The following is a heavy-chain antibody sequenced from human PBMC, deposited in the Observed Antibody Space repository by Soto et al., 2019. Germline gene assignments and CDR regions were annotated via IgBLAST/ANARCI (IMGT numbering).Heavy chain of an antibody. CDR3: ARGRWLRSSFDY. CDR1: GGSFSGYY. D-gene: IGHD5-12*01. Sequence: QVQLQQWGAGLLKPSETLSLTCAVYGGSFSGYYWSWIRQPPGKGLEWIGEINHSGSTNYNPSLKGRFTISVDTSTNQFSLKLSSVTAADTAVYYCARGRWLRSSFDYWGQGTLVTVSS. V-gene: IGHV4-34*01. CDR2: INHSGST. J-gene: IGHJ4*02.